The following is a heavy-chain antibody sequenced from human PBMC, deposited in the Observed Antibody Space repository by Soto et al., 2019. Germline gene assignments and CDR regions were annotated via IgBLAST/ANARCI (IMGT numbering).Heavy chain of an antibody. V-gene: IGHV1-46*01. D-gene: IGHD2-21*02. CDR1: GNTFTNYY. CDR2: INPSGGHT. J-gene: IGHJ4*01. Sequence: QVQLMQSGAEVKKPGASVKVSCKASGNTFTNYYIHWVRQAPGQGLEWMGTINPSGGHTTYAQKFLGRGGITRDTSTSTRYMELTRLRSEYAAVYYCARGGYVVVGTAAFDYWGHGTLVAVSS. CDR3: ARGGYVVVGTAAFDY.